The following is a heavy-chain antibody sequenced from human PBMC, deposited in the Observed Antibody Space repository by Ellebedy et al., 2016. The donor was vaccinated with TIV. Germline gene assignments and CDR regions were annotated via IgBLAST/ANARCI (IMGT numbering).Heavy chain of an antibody. V-gene: IGHV3-21*01. J-gene: IGHJ4*02. CDR2: ISSSSSYI. CDR3: ARAFTSSSWYEDYFDY. D-gene: IGHD6-13*01. CDR1: GFTFSSYS. Sequence: PGGSLRLSCAASGFTFSSYSMNWVRQAPGKGLEWVSSISSSSSYIYYADSVKGRFTISRDNAKNSLYLQMNSLRAEDTAVYYCARAFTSSSWYEDYFDYWGQGTLVTVSS.